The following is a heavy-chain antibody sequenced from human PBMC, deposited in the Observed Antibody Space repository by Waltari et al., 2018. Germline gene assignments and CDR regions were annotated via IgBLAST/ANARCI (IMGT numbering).Heavy chain of an antibody. CDR2: ISYTGAT. CDR3: ATYIGASIGTAAFDV. CDR1: GGSITTNRHY. Sequence: QLQLQESGPGLVMPSETLSLTCGVSGGSITTNRHYWAWLRQAPGPGLEWVGTISYTGATYNSPSLTSRVTMSRDTSKNQLSLKLGSVTAADTAVYYCATYIGASIGTAAFDVWGRGTMVIVSS. J-gene: IGHJ3*01. D-gene: IGHD5-12*01. V-gene: IGHV4-39*01.